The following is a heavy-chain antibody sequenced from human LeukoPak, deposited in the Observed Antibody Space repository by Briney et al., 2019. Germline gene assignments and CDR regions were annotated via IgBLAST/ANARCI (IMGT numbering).Heavy chain of an antibody. CDR2: IYYSGST. V-gene: IGHV4-39*01. D-gene: IGHD2-15*01. CDR1: GGSISSSSYY. J-gene: IGHJ3*02. CDR3: ARQEELGYCSGGSCYRNDAFDI. Sequence: PSETLSLTCTVSGGSISSSSYYWGWIRQPPGKGLEWIGSIYYSGSTYYNPSLKSRVTISVDTSENQFSLKLSSVTAADTAVYSCARQEELGYCSGGSCYRNDAFDIWGQGTMVTVSS.